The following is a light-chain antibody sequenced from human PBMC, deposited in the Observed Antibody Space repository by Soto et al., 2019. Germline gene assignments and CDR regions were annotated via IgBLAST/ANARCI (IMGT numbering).Light chain of an antibody. J-gene: IGKJ5*01. CDR2: AAS. Sequence: DIQMTQSPSSLSASIRDRVTITCRASQSISNYLNWYQQKPGKAPKVLIYAASSLQSGVPSRFSGSGSGTDFTLTISSLQPEDFATYYCQQTYSTPITFGQGTRLEIK. CDR1: QSISNY. V-gene: IGKV1-39*01. CDR3: QQTYSTPIT.